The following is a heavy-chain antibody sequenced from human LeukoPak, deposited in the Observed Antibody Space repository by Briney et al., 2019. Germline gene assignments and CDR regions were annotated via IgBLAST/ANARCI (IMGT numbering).Heavy chain of an antibody. D-gene: IGHD3-22*01. CDR1: GGSISSSSYY. CDR2: IYYSGST. V-gene: IGHV4-39*01. J-gene: IGHJ5*02. CDR3: ASRHYYYDSSGYLT. Sequence: SETLSLTCTVSGGSISSSSYYWGWIRQPPGKGLEWIGSIYYSGSTYYNPSLKSRVTISVDTSKNQFSLKLSSVTAADTAVYYCASRHYYYDSSGYLTWGQGTLVTVSS.